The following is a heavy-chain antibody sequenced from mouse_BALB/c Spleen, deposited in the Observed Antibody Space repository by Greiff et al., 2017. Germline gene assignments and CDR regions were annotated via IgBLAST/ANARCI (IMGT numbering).Heavy chain of an antibody. D-gene: IGHD3-3*01. J-gene: IGHJ3*01. CDR3: TREGPPTPFAY. CDR2: IYPSDSYT. CDR1: GYTFTSYW. V-gene: IGHV1-69*02. Sequence: VQLHQPGAELVRPGASVKLSCKASGYTFTSYWINWVKQRPGQGLEWIGNIYPSDSYTNYNQKFKDKATLTVDKSSSTAYMQLSSPTSEDSAVYYCTREGPPTPFAYWGQGTLVTVSA.